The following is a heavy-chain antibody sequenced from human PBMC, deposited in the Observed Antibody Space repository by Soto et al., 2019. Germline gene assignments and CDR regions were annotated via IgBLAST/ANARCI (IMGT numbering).Heavy chain of an antibody. CDR2: IYYSGST. D-gene: IGHD3-22*01. J-gene: IGHJ4*02. Sequence: SETLSLTCTVSGGSISSYYWSWIRQPPGKGLEWIGYIYYSGSTNYNPSLKSRFTISVDTPKNQFSLKLSSVTAADTAVYYCARSYYYDSSGYYDYWGQGTLVTVSS. CDR3: ARSYYYDSSGYYDY. V-gene: IGHV4-59*08. CDR1: GGSISSYY.